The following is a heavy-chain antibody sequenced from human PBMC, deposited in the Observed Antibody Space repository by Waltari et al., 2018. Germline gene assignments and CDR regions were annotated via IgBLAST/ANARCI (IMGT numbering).Heavy chain of an antibody. J-gene: IGHJ4*02. Sequence: QVQLQESGPGLVKPSQTLSLTCTVSGGSISSGGYYWSWIRQHPGKGLEWIGYIYYSGSTYYNPALKSRFTISVDTAKNQFSLKLSSVTAADTAVYYCARDRRGSSGYYSDYWGQGTLVTVSS. CDR3: ARDRRGSSGYYSDY. CDR1: GGSISSGGYY. V-gene: IGHV4-31*03. D-gene: IGHD3-22*01. CDR2: IYYSGST.